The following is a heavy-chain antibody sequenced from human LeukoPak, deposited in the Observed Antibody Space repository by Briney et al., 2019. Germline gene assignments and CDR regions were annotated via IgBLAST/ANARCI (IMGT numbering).Heavy chain of an antibody. CDR3: AKGLEMATDFDY. CDR2: IRYDGSNK. CDR1: GFTFSSYG. D-gene: IGHD5-24*01. Sequence: PGGSLRLSCAASGFTFSSYGMHWVRQAPGKGLEWVAFIRYDGSNKYYADSVKGRFTISRDNSKNTLYLQMNSLRAEDTAVYYCAKGLEMATDFDYWGQGTLVTVSS. J-gene: IGHJ4*02. V-gene: IGHV3-30*02.